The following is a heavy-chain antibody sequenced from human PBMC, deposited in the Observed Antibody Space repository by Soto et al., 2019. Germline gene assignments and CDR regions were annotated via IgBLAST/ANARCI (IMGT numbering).Heavy chain of an antibody. CDR1: GLTFSSFA. CDR3: AKGRGVPYYFDY. Sequence: EVQLLESGGGLVQPGGSLRLSCAASGLTFSSFAMSWVRQAPGKGLEWVSAIGGSGDNTYYAHSVKGRFTISRDNSKNTPYLQMNSLRAEDTAVYYCAKGRGVPYYFDYWGQGTLVTVSS. V-gene: IGHV3-23*01. CDR2: IGGSGDNT. J-gene: IGHJ4*02.